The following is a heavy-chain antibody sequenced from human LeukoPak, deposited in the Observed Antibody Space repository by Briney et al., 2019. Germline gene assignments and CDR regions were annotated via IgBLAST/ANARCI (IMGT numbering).Heavy chain of an antibody. J-gene: IGHJ4*02. Sequence: ASETLSLTCSVSGGSISSYHWSWIRQPAGKGLEWIGRIYSSGSTNYNPSPKSRVTISGDKSKNQLSLKLSSVTAADTAVYYCARDRVGAMDFDYWGQGTLVTVSS. CDR3: ARDRVGAMDFDY. V-gene: IGHV4-4*07. CDR1: GGSISSYH. D-gene: IGHD1-26*01. CDR2: IYSSGST.